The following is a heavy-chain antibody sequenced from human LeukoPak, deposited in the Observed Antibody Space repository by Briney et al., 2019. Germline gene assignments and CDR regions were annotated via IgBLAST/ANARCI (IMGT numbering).Heavy chain of an antibody. Sequence: ASVKVSCKASGYTFTSYDINWVRQATGQGLEWMGWMNPNSGNTGYAQKFQGRVTMTRYTSISTAYMELSSLRSEDTAVYYCAREERQWLVTYYYYGMDVWGQGTTVTVSS. CDR2: MNPNSGNT. V-gene: IGHV1-8*01. CDR1: GYTFTSYD. CDR3: AREERQWLVTYYYYGMDV. J-gene: IGHJ6*02. D-gene: IGHD6-19*01.